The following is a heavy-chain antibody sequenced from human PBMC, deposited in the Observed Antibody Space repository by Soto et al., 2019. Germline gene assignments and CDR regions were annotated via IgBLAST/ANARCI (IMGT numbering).Heavy chain of an antibody. CDR1: GGSISSGDYY. Sequence: QVQLQESGPGLVKPSQTLSLTCTVSGGSISSGDYYWSWIRQPPGKGLEWIGYIYYSGSTYYNPSLKSRVTISVDTSKNQFYLKLSSVTAADTAVYSCARGPHDYGAPGAFDIWGQGTMVTVSS. J-gene: IGHJ3*02. CDR2: IYYSGST. V-gene: IGHV4-30-4*01. D-gene: IGHD4-17*01. CDR3: ARGPHDYGAPGAFDI.